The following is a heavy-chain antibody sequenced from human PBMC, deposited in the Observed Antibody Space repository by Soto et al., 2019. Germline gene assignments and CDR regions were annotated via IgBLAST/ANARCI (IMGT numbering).Heavy chain of an antibody. J-gene: IGHJ4*02. CDR2: IDTSGTKI. D-gene: IGHD3-9*01. Sequence: QVQLVESGGDLVKPGGSLRLSCAASGYTFSDYYMSLIRQAPGKGLEWISYIDTSGTKIYYADSVKDRFTITRDNAKNSLDLEMNRLRDEDTVVYYCASHYDMRNGYLSPVDYCGQRNLVTVSS. CDR1: GYTFSDYY. CDR3: ASHYDMRNGYLSPVDY. V-gene: IGHV3-11*01.